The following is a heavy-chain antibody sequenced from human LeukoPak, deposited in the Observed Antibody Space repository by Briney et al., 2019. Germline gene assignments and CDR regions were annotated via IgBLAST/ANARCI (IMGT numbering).Heavy chain of an antibody. D-gene: IGHD6-19*01. CDR3: TKSPGYSSGWYYFDY. V-gene: IGHV3-23*01. Sequence: PGGSLRLSCAPSGFTFSSYAMSWVRQARGERREGVSDISGSGGSTYYADAVKGRFTITRDNSKTTLYLQMNSLRAEDTAVYYCTKSPGYSSGWYYFDYWGQGTLVTVSS. J-gene: IGHJ4*02. CDR1: GFTFSSYA. CDR2: ISGSGGST.